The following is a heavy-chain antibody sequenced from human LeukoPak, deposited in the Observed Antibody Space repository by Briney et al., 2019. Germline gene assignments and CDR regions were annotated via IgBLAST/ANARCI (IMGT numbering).Heavy chain of an antibody. D-gene: IGHD2-2*01. J-gene: IGHJ4*02. Sequence: GGSLRLSCAASGFTFSSYSMNWVRQAPGKGLEWVSSISSSSSYIYYADSVKGRFTISRDNAKNSMYLQMNSLRAEDTAVYYCAREDCSSTSCSDFDYWGQGTLVTVSS. CDR1: GFTFSSYS. CDR3: AREDCSSTSCSDFDY. V-gene: IGHV3-21*01. CDR2: ISSSSSYI.